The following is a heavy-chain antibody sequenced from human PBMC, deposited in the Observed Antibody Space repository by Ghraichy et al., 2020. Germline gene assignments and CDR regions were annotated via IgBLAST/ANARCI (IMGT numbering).Heavy chain of an antibody. V-gene: IGHV3-30*04. CDR3: ARDLQDIVVVVAATPGFSETYYYGMDV. D-gene: IGHD2-15*01. J-gene: IGHJ6*02. Sequence: GGSLRLSCAASGFTFSSYAMHWVRQAPGKGLELVAVISYDGSNKYYADSVKGRFTISRDNSKNTLYLQMNSLRAEDTAVYYWARDLQDIVVVVAATPGFSETYYYGMDVWGQGTTVTVSS. CDR1: GFTFSSYA. CDR2: ISYDGSNK.